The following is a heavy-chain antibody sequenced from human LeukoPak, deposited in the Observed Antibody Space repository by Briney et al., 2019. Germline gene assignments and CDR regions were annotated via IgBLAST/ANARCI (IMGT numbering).Heavy chain of an antibody. CDR3: AGRYFYYPLDY. Sequence: SETRSLTCAAYGGSFSGYYWSWIRQPPGKGLKWIGEINHSGSTNYNPSLNSRVTISVYTSKNPCSRKLSSVTAADTDVYYCAGRYFYYPLDYWGQGTLVTVSS. V-gene: IGHV4-34*01. CDR1: GGSFSGYY. D-gene: IGHD3-9*01. J-gene: IGHJ4*02. CDR2: INHSGST.